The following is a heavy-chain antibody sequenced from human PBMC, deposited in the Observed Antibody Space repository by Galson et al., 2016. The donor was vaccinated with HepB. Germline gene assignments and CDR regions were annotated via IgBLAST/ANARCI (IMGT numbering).Heavy chain of an antibody. CDR3: AKGGDSDN. CDR1: GFTFSSSS. CDR2: IDGKDDTT. Sequence: SLRLSCAASGFTFSSSSMSWVRQAPGKGLEWVSSIDGKDDTTYYADSVKGRVTISRDSSKNTLYLQMNSLRAEDTAVYYCAKGGDSDNWGQGTLVTVSS. D-gene: IGHD2-21*02. V-gene: IGHV3-23*01. J-gene: IGHJ4*02.